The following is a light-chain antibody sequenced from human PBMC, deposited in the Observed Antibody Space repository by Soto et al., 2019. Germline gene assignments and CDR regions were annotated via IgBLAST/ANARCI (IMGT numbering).Light chain of an antibody. CDR3: SSYRSSSTFVV. CDR2: DVT. J-gene: IGLJ2*01. CDR1: SSDVGGYNY. V-gene: IGLV2-14*01. Sequence: QSALTQPASVSGSPGQSITISCTGTSSDVGGYNYVSWYQQHPGKAPKLMIYDVTNRPSGVSNRFSGSKAGNTASLTISGLPAEDEADYYCSSYRSSSTFVVFGGGTKVTVL.